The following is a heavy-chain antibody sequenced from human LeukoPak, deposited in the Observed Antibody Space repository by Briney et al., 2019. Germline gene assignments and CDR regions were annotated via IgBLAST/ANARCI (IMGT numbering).Heavy chain of an antibody. J-gene: IGHJ4*02. V-gene: IGHV4-4*07. CDR2: IYTSGST. CDR1: GGSISSYY. Sequence: SETLSLTCTGSGGSISSYYWSWIRQPAGKGLEWIGRIYTSGSTNYNPSLKSRVTISVDTSNNQFSLKLSSVTAADTAVYYCASTDYYDSSGYYPVFTDYWGQGTLVTVSS. D-gene: IGHD3-22*01. CDR3: ASTDYYDSSGYYPVFTDY.